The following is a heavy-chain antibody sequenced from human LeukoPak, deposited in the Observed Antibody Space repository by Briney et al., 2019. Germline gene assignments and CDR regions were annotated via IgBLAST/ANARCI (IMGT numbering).Heavy chain of an antibody. CDR1: GGSFSGYY. J-gene: IGHJ4*02. V-gene: IGHV4-34*01. CDR2: INHSGST. D-gene: IGHD3-22*01. CDR3: ARGSYDSSGYVFDY. Sequence: TSETLSLTCAVYGGSFSGYYWSWIRQPPGKGLEWIGEINHSGSTNYNPSLKSRVTISVDTSKNQFSLKLSSATAADTAVYYCARGSYDSSGYVFDYWGQGTLVTVSS.